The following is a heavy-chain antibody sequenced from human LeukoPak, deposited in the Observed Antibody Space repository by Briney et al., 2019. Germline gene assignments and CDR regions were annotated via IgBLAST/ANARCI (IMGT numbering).Heavy chain of an antibody. J-gene: IGHJ4*02. V-gene: IGHV3-23*01. Sequence: GGSLRLSCAASGFTFTSYAMHWVRQAPGKGLEWVSSISDSGPGTFYTDSMSGRFTISRDNAKKTLFLQIKNLRLGDTALYYCAKGRDTSGRQNFDFWGQGTLVTVSS. CDR2: ISDSGPGT. CDR1: GFTFTSYA. CDR3: AKGRDTSGRQNFDF. D-gene: IGHD6-19*01.